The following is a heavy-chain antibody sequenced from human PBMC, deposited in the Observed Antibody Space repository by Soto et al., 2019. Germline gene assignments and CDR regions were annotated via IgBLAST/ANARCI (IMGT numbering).Heavy chain of an antibody. CDR2: INHSGST. Sequence: TETLSLTCAVYGGSFSGYYWSWIRRPPGKGLERIGEINHSGSTNYNPSLKSRVTISVDTSKNQFSLKLSSVTAADTAVYYCARGNWGYYDFWSAPYYYYYMDVWGKGTTVTVSS. CDR1: GGSFSGYY. J-gene: IGHJ6*03. CDR3: ARGNWGYYDFWSAPYYYYYMDV. V-gene: IGHV4-34*01. D-gene: IGHD3-3*01.